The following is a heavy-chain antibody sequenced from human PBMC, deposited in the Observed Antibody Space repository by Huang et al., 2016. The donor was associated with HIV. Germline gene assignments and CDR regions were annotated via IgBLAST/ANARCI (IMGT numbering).Heavy chain of an antibody. D-gene: IGHD6-19*01. CDR1: GGSISSSSYY. Sequence: LQLQESGPGLVKSSETLSLICTVSGGSISSSSYYWGWIRQPPGKGPEWIGSIYYSGNTYYNPPFKSRVTISVDTSKNQFSLKVNSVTAADTAVYYCARHGRVAGHYYNNMDVWGRGTTVTVSS. CDR3: ARHGRVAGHYYNNMDV. CDR2: IYYSGNT. J-gene: IGHJ6*02. V-gene: IGHV4-39*01.